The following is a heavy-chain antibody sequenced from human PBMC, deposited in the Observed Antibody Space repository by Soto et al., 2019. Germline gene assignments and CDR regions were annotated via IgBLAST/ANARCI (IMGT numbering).Heavy chain of an antibody. J-gene: IGHJ5*01. CDR3: AKECSGGSSLDS. CDR1: GFKFDDYM. D-gene: IGHD2-15*01. Sequence: EVQLVESGGGVVQPGGSLRLSCEASGFKFDDYMMHWVRQAPGKGLEWISLISWDGGSIDYADSIKGRFTVSRDNSKTSLYLHMDSLTSDDTAFYFCAKECSGGSSLDSWGQGTLVSVSS. CDR2: ISWDGGSI. V-gene: IGHV3-43*01.